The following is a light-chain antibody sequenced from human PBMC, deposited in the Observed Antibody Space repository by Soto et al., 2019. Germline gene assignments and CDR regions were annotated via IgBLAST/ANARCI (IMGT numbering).Light chain of an antibody. J-gene: IGKJ4*01. V-gene: IGKV1-27*01. CDR3: QKYNSAPLT. Sequence: DIEMTQAPSSLSAAVSDRVTITCRASLPISNYLAWYQQKPGNIPNLLIYAASTLQAGVPSRFSGSGSGTDFTLTISSMQPEDVADYYCQKYNSAPLTFGGGTKVDIK. CDR1: LPISNY. CDR2: AAS.